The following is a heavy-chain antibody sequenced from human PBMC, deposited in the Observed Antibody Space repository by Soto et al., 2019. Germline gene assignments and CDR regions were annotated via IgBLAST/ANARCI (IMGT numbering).Heavy chain of an antibody. CDR3: ARDQDIVVVVAANPFDP. CDR2: ISAYNGNT. V-gene: IGHV1-18*01. J-gene: IGHJ5*02. D-gene: IGHD2-15*01. CDR1: GYTFTSYG. Sequence: GASVKISCKASGYTFTSYGISWVRQAPGQGLEWMGWISAYNGNTNYAQKLQGRVTMTTDTSTSTAYMELRSLRSDDTAVYYCARDQDIVVVVAANPFDPWGQGTLVTVSS.